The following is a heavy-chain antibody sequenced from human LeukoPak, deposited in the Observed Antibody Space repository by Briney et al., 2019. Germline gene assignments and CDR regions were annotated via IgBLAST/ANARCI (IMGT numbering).Heavy chain of an antibody. Sequence: ASETLSLTCTVSGGSISSYYWSWIRQPAGKGLEWIGRIYTSGSTNYSPSLESRVTISVDTSKNQFSLKLSSVTAADTAVYYCARSGGSGSYYIQFDPWGQGTLVTVSS. CDR1: GGSISSYY. CDR2: IYTSGST. CDR3: ARSGGSGSYYIQFDP. D-gene: IGHD3-10*01. J-gene: IGHJ5*02. V-gene: IGHV4-4*07.